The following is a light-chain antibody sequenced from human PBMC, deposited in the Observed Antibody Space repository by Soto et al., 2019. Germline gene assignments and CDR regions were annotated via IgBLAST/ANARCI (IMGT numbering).Light chain of an antibody. J-gene: IGLJ1*01. V-gene: IGLV2-11*01. CDR3: CSYAGSYTYA. CDR2: DVN. CDR1: TSDVGGYNY. Sequence: QSVLTQPRSVSGSPGQSVTISCTGTTSDVGGYNYVSWYQHHPGKAPKLMIYDVNKRPSGVPDRFSGSKSGNTASLTISGLQAEDESDYYCCSYAGSYTYAFGTGTKGTGL.